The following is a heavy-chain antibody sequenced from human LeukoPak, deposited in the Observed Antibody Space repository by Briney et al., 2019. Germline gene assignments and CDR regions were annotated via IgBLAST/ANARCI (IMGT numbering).Heavy chain of an antibody. Sequence: SETLSLTCTVSGGSISSYYWSWIRQPAGKGLEWIGRIYTSGSTNYNPSLKSRVTMSVDTSKNLFSLKLSSVAAADTAVYYGAALRPCSTSYYFDYWGQGTLVTVSS. V-gene: IGHV4-4*07. CDR3: AALRPCSTSYYFDY. CDR2: IYTSGST. CDR1: GGSISSYY. D-gene: IGHD2-21*01. J-gene: IGHJ4*02.